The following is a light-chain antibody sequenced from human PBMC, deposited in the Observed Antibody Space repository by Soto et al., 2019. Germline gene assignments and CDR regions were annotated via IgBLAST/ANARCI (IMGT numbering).Light chain of an antibody. Sequence: EIVLTQSPGTLSLSPGERATLSCRASQSVSSSYLAWYQQKPGQAPRLLIYGASNRATGIPTRFSGSGSGTDFTLTISNLEPEDFAVYYCQQHISWPLTFGGGTKLDIK. CDR2: GAS. CDR3: QQHISWPLT. V-gene: IGKV3-20*01. J-gene: IGKJ4*01. CDR1: QSVSSSY.